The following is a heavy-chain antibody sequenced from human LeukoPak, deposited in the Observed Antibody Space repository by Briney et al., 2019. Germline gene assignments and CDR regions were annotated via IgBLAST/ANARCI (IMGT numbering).Heavy chain of an antibody. D-gene: IGHD3-22*01. CDR3: AKDPLGYYDSSGYLDAFDI. J-gene: IGHJ3*02. V-gene: IGHV3-23*01. CDR2: ISGSGGST. CDR1: GFTFSSYA. Sequence: GGSLRLSCAASGFTFSSYAMSWVRQAPGKGLEWVSAISGSGGSTYYADSVKGRFTISRDNSKNTLYLQMNSLRAEDTAVYYCAKDPLGYYDSSGYLDAFDIWGQGTVVTVSS.